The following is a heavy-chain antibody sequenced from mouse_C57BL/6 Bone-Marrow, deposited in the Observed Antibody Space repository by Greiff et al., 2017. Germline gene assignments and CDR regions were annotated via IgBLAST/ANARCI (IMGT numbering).Heavy chain of an antibody. CDR1: GYSFTDYN. CDR3: AREGYDSYSYYFDY. CDR2: INPNYGTP. Sequence: EVQLQQSGPELVKPGASVKISCKASGYSFTDYNMNWVKQSNGKSLEWIGVINPNYGTPSYNQKLKGKATLTVDQSSSTAYIRLDSLTFEDSAFYYCAREGYDSYSYYFDYWGQGTTLTVSS. J-gene: IGHJ2*01. V-gene: IGHV1-39*01. D-gene: IGHD2-3*01.